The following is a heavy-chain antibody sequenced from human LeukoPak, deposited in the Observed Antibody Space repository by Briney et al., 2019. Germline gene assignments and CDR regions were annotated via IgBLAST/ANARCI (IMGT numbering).Heavy chain of an antibody. D-gene: IGHD6-19*01. CDR1: GGSISSYY. CDR2: FYYSGST. J-gene: IGHJ4*02. V-gene: IGHV4-59*08. Sequence: SETLSLTCTVSGGSISSYYWSWVRQPPGKGLEWIGYFYYSGSTNYNPSLKSRVTISVDTSNNRFSLNLTSVTAADTAVYYCARRRAVAGGYFDSWGQGTLVTVSS. CDR3: ARRRAVAGGYFDS.